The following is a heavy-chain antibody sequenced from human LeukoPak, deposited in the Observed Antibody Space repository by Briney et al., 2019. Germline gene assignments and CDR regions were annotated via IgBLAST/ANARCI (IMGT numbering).Heavy chain of an antibody. Sequence: GASVKVSYKASGYTFTSYGISWVRQAPGQGLEWMGWISAYNGNTNYAQKLQGRVTMTTDTSTSTAYMELRSLRSDDTAVYYCARDTKITGTSLPYNWFDPWGQGTLVTVSS. CDR2: ISAYNGNT. D-gene: IGHD1-7*01. V-gene: IGHV1-18*01. CDR1: GYTFTSYG. J-gene: IGHJ5*02. CDR3: ARDTKITGTSLPYNWFDP.